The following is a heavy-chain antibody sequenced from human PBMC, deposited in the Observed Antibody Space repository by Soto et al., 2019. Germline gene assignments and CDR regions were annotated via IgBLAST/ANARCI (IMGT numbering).Heavy chain of an antibody. Sequence: SVKVSCKASGGTFSSYAISWVRQAPGQGLEWMGGIIPIFGTANYAQKFQGRVTITADESTSTAYMELSSLRSEDTAVYYCAKRLVPAATKYYYGMDVWGQGTTVTVSS. CDR1: GGTFSSYA. V-gene: IGHV1-69*13. J-gene: IGHJ6*02. D-gene: IGHD2-2*01. CDR3: AKRLVPAATKYYYGMDV. CDR2: IIPIFGTA.